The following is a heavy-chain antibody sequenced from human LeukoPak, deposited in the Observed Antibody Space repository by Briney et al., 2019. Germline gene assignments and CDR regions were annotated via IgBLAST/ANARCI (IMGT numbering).Heavy chain of an antibody. CDR3: AREGGSSSSEVY. D-gene: IGHD6-6*01. CDR1: GFSISSDYY. Sequence: SGTLCLTCTASGFSISSDYYWCWLRQPPGKGLEWIGSMFDSGSSYYNHSLKSRVTISVDTSKNPLYLKMNSVSAEDTAVYYCAREGGSSSSEVYWGQGTLVTVSS. J-gene: IGHJ4*02. V-gene: IGHV4-38-2*02. CDR2: MFDSGSS.